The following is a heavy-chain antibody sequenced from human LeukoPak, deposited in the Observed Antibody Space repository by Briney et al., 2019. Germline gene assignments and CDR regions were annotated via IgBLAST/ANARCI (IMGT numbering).Heavy chain of an antibody. J-gene: IGHJ4*02. Sequence: PGGSLRLSCAASGITFSTYWMTWVRQAPGKGLEWVANINQPGTEKYYADSVKGRFTISRDNAKKSLFLQLNSLKAEDTAVYYCATEGMSSDWESSFDYWGQGTLVTVSS. CDR2: INQPGTEK. D-gene: IGHD6-19*01. CDR1: GITFSTYW. V-gene: IGHV3-7*01. CDR3: ATEGMSSDWESSFDY.